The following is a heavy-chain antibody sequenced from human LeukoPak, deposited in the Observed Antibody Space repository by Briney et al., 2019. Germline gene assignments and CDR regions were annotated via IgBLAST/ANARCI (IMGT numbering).Heavy chain of an antibody. CDR3: ARRQRFLEWLLKPLRYYFDY. Sequence: GVLRLSCAASGFTVSSNYMSWVRQAPGKGLEWVSVIYSGGNTYYADSVKGRFTISRDNSKNTLYLQMNSLRAEDTAVYYCARRQRFLEWLLKPLRYYFDYWGQGTLVTVSS. J-gene: IGHJ4*02. D-gene: IGHD3-3*01. CDR2: IYSGGNT. V-gene: IGHV3-66*04. CDR1: GFTVSSNY.